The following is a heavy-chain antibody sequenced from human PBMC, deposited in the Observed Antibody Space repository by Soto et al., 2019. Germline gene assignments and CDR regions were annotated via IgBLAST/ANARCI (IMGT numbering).Heavy chain of an antibody. D-gene: IGHD2-15*01. Sequence: QVQLVESGGGVVQPGRSLRLSCAASGFTFSNYAMHWIRQAPGKGLEWVAIISYDGSIKYYADSIKGRFTISRDNSKNTLFLQMNSLRVEDTAVYYCAREGGTLDFWGQGTLVSVSS. CDR3: AREGGTLDF. CDR1: GFTFSNYA. V-gene: IGHV3-30-3*01. CDR2: ISYDGSIK. J-gene: IGHJ4*02.